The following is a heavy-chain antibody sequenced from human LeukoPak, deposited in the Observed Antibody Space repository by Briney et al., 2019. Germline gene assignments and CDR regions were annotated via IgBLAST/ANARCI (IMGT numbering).Heavy chain of an antibody. D-gene: IGHD6-19*01. J-gene: IGHJ6*02. V-gene: IGHV4-59*01. Sequence: SETLSLTCTVSGGSISSYYWSWIRQPPGKGLEWIGYIYYSGSTNYYPSLKSRVTISVDTSKNQFSLKLSSVTAADTAVYYCARDRLYSSGLYYYYGMDVWGQGTTVTVSS. CDR2: IYYSGST. CDR3: ARDRLYSSGLYYYYGMDV. CDR1: GGSISSYY.